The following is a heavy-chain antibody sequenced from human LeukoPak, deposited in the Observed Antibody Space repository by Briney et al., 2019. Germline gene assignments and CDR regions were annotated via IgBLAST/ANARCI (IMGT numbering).Heavy chain of an antibody. Sequence: GGSLRLSCAASGFTFSSYDMHWVRHATGKGLEWVSAICTAGDTYYPGSVKGRFTISRENAKNSLYLQMNSLRAGDTAVYYCARGGGIHDSSAPAPAFDIWGQGTMVTVSS. CDR2: ICTAGDT. CDR1: GFTFSSYD. D-gene: IGHD3-22*01. J-gene: IGHJ3*02. CDR3: ARGGGIHDSSAPAPAFDI. V-gene: IGHV3-13*01.